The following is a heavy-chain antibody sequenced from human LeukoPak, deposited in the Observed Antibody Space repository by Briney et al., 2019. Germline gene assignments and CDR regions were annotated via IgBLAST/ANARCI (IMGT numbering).Heavy chain of an antibody. D-gene: IGHD6-13*01. CDR2: INTNTGNP. J-gene: IGHJ4*02. CDR3: ARGGVAAAGPTDY. V-gene: IGHV7-4-1*01. CDR1: GYSFGGYA. Sequence: ASVKVSCTASGYSFGGYAMNWLRQAPGQRPEWMGWINTNTGNPTYAQGFTGRFVFSLDTSIRTTYLQIDSLRAEDTAVYYCARGGVAAAGPTDYWGQGTLLTVSS.